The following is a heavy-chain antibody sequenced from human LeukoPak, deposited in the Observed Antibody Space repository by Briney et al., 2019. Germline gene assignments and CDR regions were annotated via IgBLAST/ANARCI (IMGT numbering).Heavy chain of an antibody. J-gene: IGHJ4*02. D-gene: IGHD4-17*01. CDR1: GDSVSIYY. V-gene: IGHV4-59*08. Sequence: PSETLSLTCTVSGDSVSIYYWSWIRQPPGKGLEWIGYISYSGSTDYNPSLKSRVTISVDTSKNQFSLKLSSVTAADTAVYYCARGLGLTAVTEYYFDYWGQGTLVTVSS. CDR2: ISYSGST. CDR3: ARGLGLTAVTEYYFDY.